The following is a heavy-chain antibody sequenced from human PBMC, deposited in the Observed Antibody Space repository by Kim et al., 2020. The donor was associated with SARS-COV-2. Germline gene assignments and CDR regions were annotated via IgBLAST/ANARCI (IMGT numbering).Heavy chain of an antibody. CDR3: AKDHGRHYYDSSGYYYRLDY. CDR1: GFTFSSYA. CDR2: ISGSGGST. V-gene: IGHV3-23*01. Sequence: GGSLRLSCAASGFTFSSYAMSWVRQAPGKGLEWVSAISGSGGSTYYADSVKGRFTISRDNSKNTLYLQMNSLRAEDTAVCYCAKDHGRHYYDSSGYYYRLDYWGQGTLVTVSS. D-gene: IGHD3-22*01. J-gene: IGHJ4*02.